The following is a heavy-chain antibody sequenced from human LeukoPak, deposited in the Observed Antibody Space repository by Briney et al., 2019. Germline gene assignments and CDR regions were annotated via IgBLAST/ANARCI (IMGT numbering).Heavy chain of an antibody. CDR1: GYTFTGYY. D-gene: IGHD3-10*01. J-gene: IGHJ4*02. CDR2: INPNSGGT. Sequence: EASVKVSCKASGYTFTGYYMHWVRQAPGQGLEWMGWINPNSGGTNYAQKFQGRVTMTRDTSINTAYMELSRLRSDDTAVYYCAKRGPTMVRGTPLDYWGQGTLVTVSS. V-gene: IGHV1-2*02. CDR3: AKRGPTMVRGTPLDY.